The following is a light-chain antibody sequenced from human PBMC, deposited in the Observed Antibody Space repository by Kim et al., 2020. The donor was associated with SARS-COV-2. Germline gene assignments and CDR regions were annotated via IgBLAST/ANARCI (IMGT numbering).Light chain of an antibody. Sequence: SPGERAAPSCRASRSGSSNFAWCQQKPGQAPRLLLYGASTSATGSPPRFSGSGSGTEFTLTISSMQSEDFAVYYCQQYNNWPPWTFGQGTKVDIK. J-gene: IGKJ1*01. V-gene: IGKV3-15*01. CDR1: RSGSSN. CDR3: QQYNNWPPWT. CDR2: GAS.